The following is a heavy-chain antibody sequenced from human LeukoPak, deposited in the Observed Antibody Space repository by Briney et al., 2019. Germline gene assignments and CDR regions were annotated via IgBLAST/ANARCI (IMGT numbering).Heavy chain of an antibody. Sequence: SETLSLTCTVSGGSISSSSYYWGWIRQPPGKGLEWIGSIYYSGSTYYNPSLKSRVTISVDTSENQFSLKLSSVTAADTAVYYCARIYCSSTSCNGEGFDPWGQGTLVTVSS. CDR3: ARIYCSSTSCNGEGFDP. J-gene: IGHJ5*02. CDR2: IYYSGST. V-gene: IGHV4-39*01. D-gene: IGHD2-2*01. CDR1: GGSISSSSYY.